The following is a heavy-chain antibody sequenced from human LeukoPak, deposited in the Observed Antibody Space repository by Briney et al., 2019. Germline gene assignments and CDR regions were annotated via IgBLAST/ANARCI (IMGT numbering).Heavy chain of an antibody. CDR3: ARGGLVGALSSLSFDY. Sequence: GGSLRLSCAASGFTFGNYGMHWVRQAPGKGLEWVSCISWNSGSIAYADSVKGRFTISRDKAKNSLYLQMNSLRAEDTAVYYCARGGLVGALSSLSFDYWGQGTLVTVSS. CDR2: ISWNSGSI. D-gene: IGHD1-26*01. V-gene: IGHV3-9*01. J-gene: IGHJ4*02. CDR1: GFTFGNYG.